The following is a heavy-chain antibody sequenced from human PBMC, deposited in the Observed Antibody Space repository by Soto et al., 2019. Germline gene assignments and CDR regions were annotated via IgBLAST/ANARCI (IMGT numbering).Heavy chain of an antibody. D-gene: IGHD2-21*02. CDR2: MSHSGGT. CDR1: GGFVSSGSYY. Sequence: QVQLQQWGAGLLKPSETLSLTCAVYGGFVSSGSYYWSWIRQPPGKGLEWIGEMSHSGGTHFNPSLKSRGIISVDRSKNQFSLKMSSVTAVDTALYYCARVERGTATSVVDAFDIWGPGTMVTVSS. V-gene: IGHV4-34*01. J-gene: IGHJ3*02. CDR3: ARVERGTATSVVDAFDI.